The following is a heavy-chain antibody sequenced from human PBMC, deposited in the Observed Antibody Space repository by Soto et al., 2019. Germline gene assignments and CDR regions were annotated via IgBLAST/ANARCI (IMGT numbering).Heavy chain of an antibody. CDR2: ISAYNGNT. D-gene: IGHD3-3*01. J-gene: IGHJ4*02. CDR3: ARAPSITIFGVGLFDY. CDR1: GYTFTSYG. Sequence: ASVKVSCKASGYTFTSYGISWVRQAPGQGLEWMGWISAYNGNTNYAQKLQGRVTMTTDTSTSTAYMELRSLRSDDTAVYYCARAPSITIFGVGLFDYWGQGTLATVSS. V-gene: IGHV1-18*04.